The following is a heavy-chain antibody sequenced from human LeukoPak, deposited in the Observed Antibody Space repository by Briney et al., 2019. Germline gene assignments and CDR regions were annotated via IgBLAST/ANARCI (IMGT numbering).Heavy chain of an antibody. V-gene: IGHV3-21*01. CDR3: ARSECTNGVCYPRGFC. J-gene: IGHJ4*02. D-gene: IGHD2-8*01. Sequence: GGSLRLSCAASGFTFSSYSMHWLRQAPGKGLEWVSSISSSSIYIYYADSVKARFTISRDNAENSVYLQMNSLSAEDRAVYYCARSECTNGVCYPRGFCWGQGTLVTVSS. CDR1: GFTFSSYS. CDR2: ISSSSIYI.